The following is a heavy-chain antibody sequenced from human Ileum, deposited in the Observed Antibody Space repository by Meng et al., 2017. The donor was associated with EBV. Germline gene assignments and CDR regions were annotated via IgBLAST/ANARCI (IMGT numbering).Heavy chain of an antibody. Sequence: QEELQEAGPALVKPSGTLARTCSVSCDSISRDSWRSWVRQPPGKGLEGIGEVYHRGDTNYNPSLKSRVDISVDKSKNQFYLSLFSVTAADTAVYYCGRDQGRELINHWGQGTLVTVSS. J-gene: IGHJ4*02. CDR3: GRDQGRELINH. CDR2: VYHRGDT. V-gene: IGHV4-4*02. CDR1: CDSISRDSW. D-gene: IGHD1-7*01.